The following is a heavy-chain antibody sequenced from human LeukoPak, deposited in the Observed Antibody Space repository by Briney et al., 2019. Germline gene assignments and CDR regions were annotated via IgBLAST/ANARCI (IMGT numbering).Heavy chain of an antibody. CDR3: ARDAGSRSQLADAFDI. D-gene: IGHD3-10*01. CDR2: INPNSGGT. CDR1: GYTFTGYY. J-gene: IGHJ3*02. Sequence: ASVEVSCKASGYTFTGYYMHWVRQAPGQGLEWMGWINPNSGGTNYAQKFQGRVTMTRDTSISTAYMELSRLRSDDTAVYYCARDAGSRSQLADAFDIWGQGTMVTVSS. V-gene: IGHV1-2*02.